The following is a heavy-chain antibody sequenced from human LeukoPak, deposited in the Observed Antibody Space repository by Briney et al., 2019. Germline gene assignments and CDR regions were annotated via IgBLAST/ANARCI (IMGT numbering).Heavy chain of an antibody. CDR2: IDYSGRT. CDR3: ARSYYDSSGSYYFDY. J-gene: IGHJ4*02. CDR1: GSSMSGHF. Sequence: SETLSLTCAVSGSSMSGHFWNWIRQPPEKGLEWIGYIDYSGRTNYNPSLKSRVTISVDTSKNQFSLKLSSVTAADTAVYYCARSYYDSSGSYYFDYWGQGTLVTVSS. V-gene: IGHV4-59*08. D-gene: IGHD3-22*01.